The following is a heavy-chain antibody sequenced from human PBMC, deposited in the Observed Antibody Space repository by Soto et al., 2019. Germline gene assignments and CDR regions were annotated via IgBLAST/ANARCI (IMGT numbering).Heavy chain of an antibody. J-gene: IGHJ3*02. CDR1: GGTFSSYA. D-gene: IGHD6-13*01. Sequence: QVQLVQSGAEVKKPGSSVKVSCKASGGTFSSYAISWVRQAPGQGLEWMGGVIPIFGTANYAQKFQGRVTITADESTSTAYMELSSLRSEDTAVYYCAREALSGSSRPRDAFDIWGQGTMVTVSS. CDR3: AREALSGSSRPRDAFDI. V-gene: IGHV1-69*01. CDR2: VIPIFGTA.